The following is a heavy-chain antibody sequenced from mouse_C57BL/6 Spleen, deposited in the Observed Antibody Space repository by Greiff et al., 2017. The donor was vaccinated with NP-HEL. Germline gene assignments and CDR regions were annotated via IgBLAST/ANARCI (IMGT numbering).Heavy chain of an antibody. CDR1: GYSITSGYY. V-gene: IGHV3-6*01. Sequence: VQLKESGPGLVKPSQSLSLTCSVTGYSITSGYYWNWIRQFPGNKLEWMGYISYDGSNNYNPSLKNRISITRDTSKNQFFLKLNSVTTEDTATYYCARYYYGSSSGFDVWGTGTTVTVSS. J-gene: IGHJ1*03. D-gene: IGHD1-1*01. CDR3: ARYYYGSSSGFDV. CDR2: ISYDGSN.